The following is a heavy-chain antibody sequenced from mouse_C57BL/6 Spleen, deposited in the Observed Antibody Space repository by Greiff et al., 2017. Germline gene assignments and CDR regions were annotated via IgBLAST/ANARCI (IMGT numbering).Heavy chain of an antibody. Sequence: QVQLQQPGAELVKPGASVKLSCKASGYTFTSYWMQWVKQRPGQGLEWIGEIDPSDSYTNYNQKFKGKATLTVDTSSSTAYMQLSSLTSEDSAVYCCARVGNYRNSLDYWGQGTLVTVSA. V-gene: IGHV1-50*01. CDR3: ARVGNYRNSLDY. D-gene: IGHD2-5*01. CDR1: GYTFTSYW. J-gene: IGHJ3*01. CDR2: IDPSDSYT.